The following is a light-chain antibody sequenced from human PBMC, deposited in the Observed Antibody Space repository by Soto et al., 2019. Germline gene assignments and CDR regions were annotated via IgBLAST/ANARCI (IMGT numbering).Light chain of an antibody. CDR1: QNIDSY. V-gene: IGKV1-39*01. CDR2: AAS. J-gene: IGKJ2*01. Sequence: DIQMTQSPSSLSVSLGDRVTITCRASQNIDSYLNWYQQKPGKAPKLLIYAASSLQSGVPSGFSGSGSGTDFTLTIGSLQPEDFATYYCQQCYTTPYTFGQGTKLEIK. CDR3: QQCYTTPYT.